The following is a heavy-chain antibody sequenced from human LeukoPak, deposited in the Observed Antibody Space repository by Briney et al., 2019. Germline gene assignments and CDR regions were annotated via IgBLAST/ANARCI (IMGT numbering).Heavy chain of an antibody. J-gene: IGHJ4*02. V-gene: IGHV1-69*13. CDR1: GGTFSSYA. CDR3: ARSKGSGSSSRYFDY. CDR2: IIPIFGTA. D-gene: IGHD3-10*01. Sequence: ASVKVSCKASGGTFSSYAIIWVRQAPGQGLEWMGGIIPIFGTANYAQKFQGRVTIAADESTSTAYMELSSLRSEDTAVYYCARSKGSGSSSRYFDYWGQGTLVTVSS.